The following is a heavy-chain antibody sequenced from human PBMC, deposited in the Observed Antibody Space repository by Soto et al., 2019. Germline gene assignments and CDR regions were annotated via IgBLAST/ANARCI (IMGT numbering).Heavy chain of an antibody. CDR1: GGSISSGDYY. CDR2: IYYSGST. Sequence: QVQLQESGPGLVKPSQTLSLTCTVSGGSISSGDYYWSWIRQPPGKGLEWMGYIYYSGSTYYNPSLKSRVTISVDTSKNQFSLKLSSVTAADTAVYYLATLFLIAVAGYYYYGMDVWGQGTTVTVSS. D-gene: IGHD6-13*01. CDR3: ATLFLIAVAGYYYYGMDV. J-gene: IGHJ6*02. V-gene: IGHV4-30-4*01.